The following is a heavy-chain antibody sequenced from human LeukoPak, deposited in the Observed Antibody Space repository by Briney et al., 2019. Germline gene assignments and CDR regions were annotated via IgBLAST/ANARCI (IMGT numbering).Heavy chain of an antibody. CDR1: GGSISRSTYY. D-gene: IGHD6-13*01. J-gene: IGHJ3*02. V-gene: IGHV4-39*07. CDR3: ARGPGYSSSDGAFDI. Sequence: SETLSLTCTVSGGSISRSTYYWSWIRQPPGKGLEWIGEINHSGSTNYNPSLKSRVTISVDTSKNQFSLKLSSVTAADTAVYYCARGPGYSSSDGAFDIWGQGTMVTVSS. CDR2: INHSGST.